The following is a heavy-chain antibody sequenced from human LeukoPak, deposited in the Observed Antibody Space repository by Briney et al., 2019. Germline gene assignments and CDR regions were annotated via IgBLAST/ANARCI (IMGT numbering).Heavy chain of an antibody. CDR3: ARSSTSWHPTFDS. J-gene: IGHJ4*02. CDR1: GYTSTGYY. V-gene: IGHV1-2*02. D-gene: IGHD6-13*01. CDR2: INPNSGGT. Sequence: ASLKVSCKAPGYTSTGYYMHWVRQAPGQGLEWMGWINPNSGGTNYAQKFQGRVAMTRDTSISTAYMELSSLRSDDTAVFYCARSSTSWHPTFDSWGQGTLVTVSS.